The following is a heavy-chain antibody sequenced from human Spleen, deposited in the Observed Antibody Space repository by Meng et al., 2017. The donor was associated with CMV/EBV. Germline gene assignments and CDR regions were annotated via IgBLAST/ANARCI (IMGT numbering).Heavy chain of an antibody. CDR2: IYYSGST. Sequence: SETLSLTCTVSGGSISSYYWSWIRQPPGKGLEWIGYIYYSGSTNYNPSLKSRVTISADTPNNQFSLKLSSVTAADTAVYYCARGDDFWSGYYFDYWGQGTLVTVSS. D-gene: IGHD3-3*01. CDR1: GGSISSYY. J-gene: IGHJ4*02. V-gene: IGHV4-59*12. CDR3: ARGDDFWSGYYFDY.